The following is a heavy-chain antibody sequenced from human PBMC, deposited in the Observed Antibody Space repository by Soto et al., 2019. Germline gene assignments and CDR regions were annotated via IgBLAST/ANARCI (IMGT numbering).Heavy chain of an antibody. Sequence: EVQLVESGGGLVQPGGSLRLSCAASGFTFSSYSMNWVRQAPGKGLEWVSYISSSTIYYADSVKGRFTISRDNAKNSLYLQMNSLRAEDTAVYYCASQSSEWLLFASWGQGTLVTVSS. J-gene: IGHJ4*02. D-gene: IGHD5-12*01. V-gene: IGHV3-48*01. CDR1: GFTFSSYS. CDR3: ASQSSEWLLFAS. CDR2: ISSSTI.